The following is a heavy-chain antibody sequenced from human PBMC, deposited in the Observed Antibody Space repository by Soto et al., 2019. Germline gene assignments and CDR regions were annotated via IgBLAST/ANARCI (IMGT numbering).Heavy chain of an antibody. Sequence: ASVKVSCKASGYTFPAYYMHWVRQAPGQGLEWMGWINPNSGGTNYAQKFQGRVTMTRDTSIITAYMELSSLRSDDTAVYYCARAGSSGWYVYWGQGTLVTVSS. CDR1: GYTFPAYY. V-gene: IGHV1-2*02. D-gene: IGHD6-19*01. J-gene: IGHJ4*02. CDR3: ARAGSSGWYVY. CDR2: INPNSGGT.